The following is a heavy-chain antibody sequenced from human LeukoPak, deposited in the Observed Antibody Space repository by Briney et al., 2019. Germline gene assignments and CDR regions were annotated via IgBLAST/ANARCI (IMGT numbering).Heavy chain of an antibody. CDR1: GGSISSYY. J-gene: IGHJ3*02. D-gene: IGHD6-19*01. Sequence: PSETLSLTCTVSGGSISSYYWSWIRQPAGPGLEWIGCIYFSGNTNYNPSLKSRVTMSVDTSKNQFSLRLSPVTAADTGVYYCARGRSSVSVYDAFDIWGQGTMVTVSS. CDR3: ARGRSSVSVYDAFDI. V-gene: IGHV4-4*07. CDR2: IYFSGNT.